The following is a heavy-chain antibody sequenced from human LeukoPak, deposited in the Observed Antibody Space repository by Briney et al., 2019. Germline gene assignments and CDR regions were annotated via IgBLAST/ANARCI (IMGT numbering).Heavy chain of an antibody. V-gene: IGHV4-31*03. CDR2: INHSGST. CDR3: AGFNWDGWLQGEPRPYWFDP. D-gene: IGHD5-24*01. J-gene: IGHJ5*02. CDR1: GGSISSGGYY. Sequence: SQTLSLTCTVSGGSISSGGYYWSWIRQPPGKGLEWIGEINHSGSTNYNPSLKSRVTISVDTSKNQFSLKLSSVTAADTAVYYCAGFNWDGWLQGEPRPYWFDPWGQGTLVTVSS.